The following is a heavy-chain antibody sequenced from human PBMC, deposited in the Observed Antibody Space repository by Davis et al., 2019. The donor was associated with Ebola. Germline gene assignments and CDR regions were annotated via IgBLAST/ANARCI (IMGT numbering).Heavy chain of an antibody. Sequence: SETLSLTCAVYGGSFSGYYWSWIRQPPGKGLEWIGYIYYSGSTNYNPSLKSRVTISVDTSKNQFSLKLSSVTAADTAVYYCARVGYDFWSGYYNWFDPWGQGTLVTVSS. CDR1: GGSFSGYY. D-gene: IGHD3-3*01. CDR3: ARVGYDFWSGYYNWFDP. CDR2: IYYSGST. V-gene: IGHV4-59*01. J-gene: IGHJ5*02.